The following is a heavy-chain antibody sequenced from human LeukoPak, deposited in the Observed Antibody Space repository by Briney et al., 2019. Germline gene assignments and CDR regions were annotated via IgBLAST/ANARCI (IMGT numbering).Heavy chain of an antibody. CDR1: GFTFSSYA. V-gene: IGHV3-23*01. CDR3: AIMHGYYDGSGFWVQ. Sequence: GGSLRLSCAASGFTFSSYAMSWVRQAPGKGLEWVSFISPSGDRTSNADSVEGRFTISRDNTRSTLYLQMNSLRDEDTGVYYCAIMHGYYDGSGFWVQWGQGTLVTVSS. D-gene: IGHD3-22*01. CDR2: ISPSGDRT. J-gene: IGHJ4*02.